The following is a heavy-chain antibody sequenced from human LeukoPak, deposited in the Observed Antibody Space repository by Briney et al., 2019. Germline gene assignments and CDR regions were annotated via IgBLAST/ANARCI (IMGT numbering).Heavy chain of an antibody. D-gene: IGHD3-22*01. V-gene: IGHV4-39*07. CDR2: VYYRVTS. CDR1: GDSISSSSYS. Sequence: SETLSLTCTVSGDSISSSSYSWAWIRQPPGKGLEWLATVYYRVTSYSNPSLRSRVSISLDASQNQLSLRVTSVTAADTAVYYCARGLRYYDSRDRFDFWGQGALVTVSS. CDR3: ARGLRYYDSRDRFDF. J-gene: IGHJ4*02.